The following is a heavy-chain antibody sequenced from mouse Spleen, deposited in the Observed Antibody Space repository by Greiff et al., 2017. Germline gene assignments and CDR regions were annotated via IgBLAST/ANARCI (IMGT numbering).Heavy chain of an antibody. V-gene: IGHV5-9-3*01. CDR2: ISSGGSYT. CDR1: GFTFSSYA. D-gene: IGHD2-10*02. Sequence: EVQRVESGGGLVKPGGSLKLSCAASGFTFSSYAMSWVRQTPEKRLEWVATISSGGSYTYYPDSVKGRFTISRDNAKNTLYLQMSSLRSEDTAMYYCARPYGNYPYYAMDYWGQGTSVTVSS. J-gene: IGHJ4*01. CDR3: ARPYGNYPYYAMDY.